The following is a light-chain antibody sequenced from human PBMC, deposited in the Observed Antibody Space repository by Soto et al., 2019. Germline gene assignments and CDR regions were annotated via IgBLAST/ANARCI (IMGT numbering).Light chain of an antibody. V-gene: IGKV3-20*01. Sequence: EIVLKQSPGTLSLSPGDRATLSCRASQSVSTSFLAWYQQTPGQAPRLLIYGTSSRSTGIPDRFSGSGSGKDFTLTISRLEPEAFAVYYCHQFDSSLTFGQGTTVEIK. J-gene: IGKJ1*01. CDR2: GTS. CDR3: HQFDSSLT. CDR1: QSVSTSF.